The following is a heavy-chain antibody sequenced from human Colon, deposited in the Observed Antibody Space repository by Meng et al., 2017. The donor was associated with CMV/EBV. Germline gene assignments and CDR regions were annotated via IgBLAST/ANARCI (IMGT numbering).Heavy chain of an antibody. V-gene: IGHV4-39*07. CDR1: GGSITDSYAY. CDR3: ARASFSPPIVGALGS. CDR2: IYFSGAT. D-gene: IGHD1-26*01. J-gene: IGHJ5*01. Sequence: GSLRLSCTVSGGSITDSYAYWAWIRQSPGKGLEWIAEIYFSGATHYNPSLKSRVTTSVDTSKNQFSLRVNSVTAADTAVYYCARASFSPPIVGALGSWGQGTLVTVSS.